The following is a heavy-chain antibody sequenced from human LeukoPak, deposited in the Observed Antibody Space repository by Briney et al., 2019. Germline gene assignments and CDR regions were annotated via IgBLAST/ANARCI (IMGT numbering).Heavy chain of an antibody. CDR3: AKVGEYSGYDSLGDS. Sequence: GGSLRLSCAASGFIFSNYVMTWVRQAPGKGLEWGLGISASGGSTYYADFVRGRFTISRDNSKNTLLVQMNSLGAEDTAIYYCAKVGEYSGYDSLGDSWGQGTLVTVSS. J-gene: IGHJ4*02. V-gene: IGHV3-23*01. CDR1: GFIFSNYV. CDR2: ISASGGST. D-gene: IGHD5-12*01.